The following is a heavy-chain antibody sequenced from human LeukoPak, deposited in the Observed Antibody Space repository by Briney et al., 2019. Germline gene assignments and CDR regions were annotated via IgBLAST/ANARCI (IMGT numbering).Heavy chain of an antibody. CDR1: GFTFSSYG. D-gene: IGHD2-2*01. Sequence: PGGSLRLSCAASGFTFSSYGMHWVRQAPGKGLEWVAFIRYDGSNKYYADSVKGRFTIPRDNSKNTLYLQMNSLRAEDTAVYYCAKDGAGQYCSSTSCPPYFDYWGQGTLVTVSS. CDR2: IRYDGSNK. V-gene: IGHV3-30*02. J-gene: IGHJ4*02. CDR3: AKDGAGQYCSSTSCPPYFDY.